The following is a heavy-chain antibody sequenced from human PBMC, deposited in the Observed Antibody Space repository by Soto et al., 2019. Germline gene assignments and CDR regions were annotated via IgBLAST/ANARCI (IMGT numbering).Heavy chain of an antibody. Sequence: ASVKVSCKASGYTFSSYAMHWVRQAPGQRLEWMGWINAGYGNTKSSQKFQDRVTISRDTSASTAYMELASLRSEDTAVYYCARDTGDGTFDFWGQGTLVTVSS. CDR1: GYTFSSYA. J-gene: IGHJ4*02. CDR3: ARDTGDGTFDF. D-gene: IGHD7-27*01. V-gene: IGHV1-3*01. CDR2: INAGYGNT.